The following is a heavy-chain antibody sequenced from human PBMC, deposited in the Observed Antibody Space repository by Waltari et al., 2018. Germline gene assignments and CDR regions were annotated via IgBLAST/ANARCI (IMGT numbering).Heavy chain of an antibody. Sequence: EVQLVESGGGLVQPGGSLRLSCAASGFTFSTYWMTWVRQAPGKGLEWVASIKQDGSEKYYVDSVKGRFTISRDNAKDSVYLQMNSLRADDTAMYYCVRDHWGPDYWGQGTLVTVSS. D-gene: IGHD7-27*01. CDR1: GFTFSTYW. J-gene: IGHJ4*02. CDR3: VRDHWGPDY. V-gene: IGHV3-7*01. CDR2: IKQDGSEK.